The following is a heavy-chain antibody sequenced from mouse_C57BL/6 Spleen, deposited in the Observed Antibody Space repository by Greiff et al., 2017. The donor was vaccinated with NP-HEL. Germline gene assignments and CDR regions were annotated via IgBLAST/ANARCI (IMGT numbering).Heavy chain of an antibody. Sequence: EVKLQESGPGLVKPSQSLSLTCSVTGYSITSGYYWNWIRQFPGNKLEWMGYISYDGSNNYNPSLKNRISITRDTSKNQFFLKLNSVTTEDTATYYCARDDLITTVVDYAMDYWGQGTSVTVSS. CDR1: GYSITSGYY. CDR2: ISYDGSN. V-gene: IGHV3-6*01. J-gene: IGHJ4*01. CDR3: ARDDLITTVVDYAMDY. D-gene: IGHD1-1*01.